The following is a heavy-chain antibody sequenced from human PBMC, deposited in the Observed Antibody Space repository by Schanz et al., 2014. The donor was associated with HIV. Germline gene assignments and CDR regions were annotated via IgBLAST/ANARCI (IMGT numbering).Heavy chain of an antibody. Sequence: QVQLVQSGAEVKKPGASVMVSCKASGYTFTSYDINWVRQVPGQGLEWMGWINPNSGGTNYAQKFQGRVTMTRDTSISTAYLEVDSLKSEDTAVYYCARGPKWEGLMDVWGQGTTVTVSS. CDR1: GYTFTSYD. CDR3: ARGPKWEGLMDV. J-gene: IGHJ6*02. V-gene: IGHV1-8*01. D-gene: IGHD1-26*01. CDR2: INPNSGGT.